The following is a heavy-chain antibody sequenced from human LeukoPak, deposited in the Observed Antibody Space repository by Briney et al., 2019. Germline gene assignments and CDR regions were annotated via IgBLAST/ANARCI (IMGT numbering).Heavy chain of an antibody. Sequence: SETLSLTCTVSGGSISGYYWSWIRQPPGKGLEWIGEINHSGSTNHNPSLKSRVTISVDTSKNQFSLKLSSVTAADTAVYYCARGIGYSYGLNSYGMDVWGQGTTVTVSS. CDR2: INHSGST. CDR1: GGSISGYY. V-gene: IGHV4-34*01. D-gene: IGHD5-18*01. J-gene: IGHJ6*02. CDR3: ARGIGYSYGLNSYGMDV.